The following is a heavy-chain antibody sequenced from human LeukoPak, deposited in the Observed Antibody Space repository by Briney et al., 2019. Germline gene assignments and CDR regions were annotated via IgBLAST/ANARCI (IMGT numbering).Heavy chain of an antibody. CDR1: GFTFSSYE. CDR2: ISSSGSTI. CDR3: ARTDGYNSPYFDY. V-gene: IGHV3-48*03. Sequence: GVLRLSCAASGFTFSSYEMNGVRQAPGKGLEWVSYISSSGSTIYYADSVKGRFTISRDNAKNSLYLQMNSLRAEDTAVYYCARTDGYNSPYFDYWGQGTLVTVPS. D-gene: IGHD5-24*01. J-gene: IGHJ4*02.